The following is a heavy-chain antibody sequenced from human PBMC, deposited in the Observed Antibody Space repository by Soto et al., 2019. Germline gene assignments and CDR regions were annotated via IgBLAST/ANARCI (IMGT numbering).Heavy chain of an antibody. V-gene: IGHV3-30-3*01. CDR2: ISYDGNNK. CDR3: AGAGADGGSCDTLVGLRYGMDV. D-gene: IGHD2-15*01. CDR1: GFTFSSYA. Sequence: QVQLVESGGGVVQPGRSLRLSCAASGFTFSSYAMYWVRQAPGKGLEWVAVISYDGNNKYYADSVKGRFTISRYNSKNTLDLQMNRVRAEDMAGYYCAGAGADGGSCDTLVGLRYGMDVCGQGTTVTVSS. J-gene: IGHJ6*02.